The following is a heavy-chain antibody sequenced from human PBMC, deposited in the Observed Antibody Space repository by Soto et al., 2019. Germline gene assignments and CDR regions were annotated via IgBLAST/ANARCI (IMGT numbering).Heavy chain of an antibody. D-gene: IGHD1-26*01. Sequence: QVQLQESGPGLVKPSQTLSLTCTVSGGSINSGDYYWSWIRQPPGKGLEWIGYIYYSGSTYHNPSLKSRINISMDTSGNHFSLELRSVTAADTAVYYCALALGPTTGLDYWGQGTLVTVSS. V-gene: IGHV4-30-4*01. CDR1: GGSINSGDYY. CDR3: ALALGPTTGLDY. J-gene: IGHJ4*02. CDR2: IYYSGST.